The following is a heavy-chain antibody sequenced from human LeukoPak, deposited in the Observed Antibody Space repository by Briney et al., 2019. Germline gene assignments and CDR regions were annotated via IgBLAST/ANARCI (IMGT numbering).Heavy chain of an antibody. CDR2: VSGSGDTT. J-gene: IGHJ4*02. CDR3: AKVGARGCSSSTCFIY. D-gene: IGHD2-2*01. Sequence: GGSLRLSCAASGFTFRSYAMSWVRQAPGKGLEWVSAVSGSGDTTYYADSVKGRFTISRDNSKTTVSLQMNNLRPEDTAAYYCAKVGARGCSSSTCFIYRGQGTLVTVSS. V-gene: IGHV3-23*01. CDR1: GFTFRSYA.